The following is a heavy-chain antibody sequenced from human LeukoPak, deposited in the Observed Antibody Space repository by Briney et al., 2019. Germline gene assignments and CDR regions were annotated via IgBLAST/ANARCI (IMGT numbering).Heavy chain of an antibody. CDR3: ARVDTGRTGVDY. Sequence: SETLSLTCTVSGGSVSSGSYYWSWIRQHPGKGLEWIGYIYYSGNTYYNPSLRSRVTISLDTSKNQFSLKLSSVTAADTAVYYCARVDTGRTGVDYWGQGTLVTVSS. CDR2: IYYSGNT. J-gene: IGHJ4*02. D-gene: IGHD5-18*01. V-gene: IGHV4-31*03. CDR1: GGSVSSGSYY.